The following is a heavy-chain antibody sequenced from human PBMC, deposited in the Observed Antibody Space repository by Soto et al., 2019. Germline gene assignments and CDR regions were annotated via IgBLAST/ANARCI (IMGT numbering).Heavy chain of an antibody. CDR3: ARDKVGYSYGYYYYYGMDV. J-gene: IGHJ6*02. Sequence: GASVKVSCKASGYTFTGYYMHWVRQAPGQGLEWMGWINPSSGGTNYAQKFQGRVTMTRDTSISTAYMELSRLRSDDTAVYYCARDKVGYSYGYYYYYGMDVWGQGTTVTVSS. CDR2: INPSSGGT. CDR1: GYTFTGYY. D-gene: IGHD5-18*01. V-gene: IGHV1-2*02.